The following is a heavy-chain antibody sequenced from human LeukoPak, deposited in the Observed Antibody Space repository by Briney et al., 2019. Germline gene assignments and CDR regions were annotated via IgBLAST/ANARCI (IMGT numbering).Heavy chain of an antibody. Sequence: PGGSLRLSCVASGFTFRSYWMSWVRQAPGKGLEWVANIKQDGSEKYDVDSVKGRFTISRDNAKNSLYLQMNSLRAEDTAVYYCAGLRSYGSNSALDYWGQGTLVTVSS. V-gene: IGHV3-7*03. CDR3: AGLRSYGSNSALDY. D-gene: IGHD4-23*01. CDR1: GFTFRSYW. J-gene: IGHJ4*02. CDR2: IKQDGSEK.